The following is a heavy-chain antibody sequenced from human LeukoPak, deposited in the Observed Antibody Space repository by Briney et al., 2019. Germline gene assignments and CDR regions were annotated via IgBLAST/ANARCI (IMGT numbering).Heavy chain of an antibody. CDR3: ARSPVDIVATALDY. Sequence: ASVEVSCKTSGYTFTGYYMHWVRQAPGQGLEWMGWINPNSGGTNYAQKFQGRVTMTRDTSISTAYMELSRLRSDDTAVYYCARSPVDIVATALDYWGQGTLVTVSS. CDR1: GYTFTGYY. V-gene: IGHV1-2*02. CDR2: INPNSGGT. J-gene: IGHJ4*02. D-gene: IGHD5-12*01.